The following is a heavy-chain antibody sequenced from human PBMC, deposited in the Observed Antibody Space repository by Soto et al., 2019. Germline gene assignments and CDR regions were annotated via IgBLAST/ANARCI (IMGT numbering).Heavy chain of an antibody. Sequence: SVKVSCKASGFTFTSSAMQWARQARGQRLEWIGWIVVGSGNTNYAQKFQERVTITRDMSTSTAYMELSSLRSEDTAVYYCAAGGVGYCSGGSCPQYFDYWGQGTLVNVSS. V-gene: IGHV1-58*02. CDR3: AAGGVGYCSGGSCPQYFDY. D-gene: IGHD2-15*01. CDR1: GFTFTSSA. CDR2: IVVGSGNT. J-gene: IGHJ4*02.